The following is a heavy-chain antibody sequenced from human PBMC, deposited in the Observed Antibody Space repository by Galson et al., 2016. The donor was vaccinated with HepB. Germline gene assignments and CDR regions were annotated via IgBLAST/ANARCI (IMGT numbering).Heavy chain of an antibody. CDR3: AKDRGGRVDTGTLDY. CDR1: GITFSSYA. CDR2: IGGSGTGT. Sequence: SLRLSCAASGITFSSYAMHWVRQAPGEGLEWVSGIGGSGTGTYYADSVRGRFTISRDNSKNTLYLQMNSLRAGDAAVYYCAKDRGGRVDTGTLDYWGQGTLVTVSS. V-gene: IGHV3-23*01. D-gene: IGHD5-18*01. J-gene: IGHJ4*02.